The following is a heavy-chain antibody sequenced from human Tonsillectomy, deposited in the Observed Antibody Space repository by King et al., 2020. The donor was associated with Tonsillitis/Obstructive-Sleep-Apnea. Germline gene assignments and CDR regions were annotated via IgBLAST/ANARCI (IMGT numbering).Heavy chain of an antibody. D-gene: IGHD2-8*01. Sequence: QLVQSGSELKKPGASVKVSCKASGYTFTNYAMNWVRQAPGQGLEWMGWINTKTGNPTYAQGFTGRYVFSLDTSVSTAYMQISSLKAEDTAVYYCATPGRGSSTNGLCIALDFWGQGTLVTVSS. CDR1: GYTFTNYA. V-gene: IGHV7-4-1*02. J-gene: IGHJ4*02. CDR2: INTKTGNP. CDR3: ATPGRGSSTNGLCIALDF.